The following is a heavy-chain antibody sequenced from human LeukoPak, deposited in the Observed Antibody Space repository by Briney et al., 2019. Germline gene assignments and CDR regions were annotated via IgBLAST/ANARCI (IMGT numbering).Heavy chain of an antibody. D-gene: IGHD6-13*01. CDR2: IYYSGST. CDR1: GDSISNYY. Sequence: SETLSLTCSVSGDSISNYYWSWIRQPPGKGLEWIGYIYYSGSTNYNPSLKSRATISVDTSKNQFSLKLNSVTAADTAVYYCARHRQQLASNFDYWGQGTLVTVSS. J-gene: IGHJ4*02. V-gene: IGHV4-59*08. CDR3: ARHRQQLASNFDY.